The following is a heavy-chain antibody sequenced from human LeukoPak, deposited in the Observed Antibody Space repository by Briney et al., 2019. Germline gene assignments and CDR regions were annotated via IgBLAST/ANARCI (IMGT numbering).Heavy chain of an antibody. CDR3: AKERDTAMVTIDY. CDR2: IRYDGSNK. CDR1: GFTFSSYG. J-gene: IGHJ4*02. D-gene: IGHD5-18*01. Sequence: GGSLRLSCTASGFTFSSYGMHWVRQAPGKGLEWVAFIRYDGSNKYYADSVKSRFTISRDNSKNTLYLQMNSLRAEDTAVYYCAKERDTAMVTIDYWGQGTLVTVSS. V-gene: IGHV3-30*02.